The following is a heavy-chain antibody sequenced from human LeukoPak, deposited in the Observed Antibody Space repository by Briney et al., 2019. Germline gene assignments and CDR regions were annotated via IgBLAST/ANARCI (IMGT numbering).Heavy chain of an antibody. J-gene: IGHJ4*02. CDR2: ISYDGSNK. Sequence: AGRSLRLSCAASGFTYSSYGMHWVRQAPGKGLEWVAVISYDGSNKYYADSVKGRFTISRDNSKNTLYLQMNSLRAEDTAVYYCARLAYSSLLGDYWGQGTLVAVSS. CDR3: ARLAYSSLLGDY. V-gene: IGHV3-30*03. D-gene: IGHD6-19*01. CDR1: GFTYSSYG.